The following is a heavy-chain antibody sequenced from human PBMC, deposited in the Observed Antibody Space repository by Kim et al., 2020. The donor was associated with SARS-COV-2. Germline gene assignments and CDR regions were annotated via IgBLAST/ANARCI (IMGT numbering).Heavy chain of an antibody. CDR2: ISSSSSYI. Sequence: GGSLRLSCAASGFTFSSYSMNWVRQAPGKGLEWVSSISSSSSYIYYADSVKGRFTISRDNAKNSLYLQMNSLRAEDTAVYYCARWAMVRGVISDYWGQGTLVTVSS. CDR1: GFTFSSYS. CDR3: ARWAMVRGVISDY. J-gene: IGHJ4*02. V-gene: IGHV3-21*01. D-gene: IGHD3-10*01.